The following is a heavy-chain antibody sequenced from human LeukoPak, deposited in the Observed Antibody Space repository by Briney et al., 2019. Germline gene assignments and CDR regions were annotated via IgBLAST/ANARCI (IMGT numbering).Heavy chain of an antibody. CDR2: IIPIFGTA. CDR1: GGTFSSYA. Sequence: SVKVSCKASGGTFSSYAISWVRQAPGQGLEWMGGIIPIFGTANYAQKFQGRVTITTDESTSTAYMELSSLRSEDTAVYYCARGAEGENWFDPWGQGTLVTVSS. D-gene: IGHD2-21*01. V-gene: IGHV1-69*05. CDR3: ARGAEGENWFDP. J-gene: IGHJ5*02.